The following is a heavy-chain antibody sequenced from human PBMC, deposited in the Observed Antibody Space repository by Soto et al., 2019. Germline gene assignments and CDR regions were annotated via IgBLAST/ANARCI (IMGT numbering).Heavy chain of an antibody. D-gene: IGHD3-16*01. J-gene: IGHJ4*02. V-gene: IGHV4-30-2*01. CDR3: VREQMMITFGATGGYFDY. CDR1: GGSISSGGYS. Sequence: QLQLQESGSGLVKLSQTLSLTCAVSGGSISSGGYSWSWIRQPPGKGLEWIGYIYHSGSTYYNPSLKWRVSISVVRSKNQFSLKLTSVTATETAVNYCVREQMMITFGATGGYFDYWGQGTLITVSS. CDR2: IYHSGST.